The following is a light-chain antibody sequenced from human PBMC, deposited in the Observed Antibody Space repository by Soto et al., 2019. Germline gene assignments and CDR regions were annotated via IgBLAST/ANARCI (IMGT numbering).Light chain of an antibody. V-gene: IGLV2-11*01. CDR3: GTWDSSLSAHV. CDR1: SSDVGGYNY. CDR2: DVS. J-gene: IGLJ1*01. Sequence: QSALTQPRSVSGSPGQSVTISCTGTSSDVGGYNYVSWYQQHPGKAPKLMIYDVSKRPSGVPDRFSGSKSGTSATLGITGLQTGDEADYYCGTWDSSLSAHVFGTGTKLTVL.